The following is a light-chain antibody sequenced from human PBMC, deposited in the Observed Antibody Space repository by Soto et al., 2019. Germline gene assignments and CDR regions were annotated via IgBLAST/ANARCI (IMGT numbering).Light chain of an antibody. Sequence: EIVMMQSPATLSVSPGEGATLSCRANQSIISNLAWYQQKPGQAPRLLIYGASTRSTGIPARFSGSGSGTEFTLTIASLQSEDFAVYYCQQGYHWPITFGQGTRLEIK. CDR3: QQGYHWPIT. J-gene: IGKJ5*01. CDR2: GAS. CDR1: QSIISN. V-gene: IGKV3-15*01.